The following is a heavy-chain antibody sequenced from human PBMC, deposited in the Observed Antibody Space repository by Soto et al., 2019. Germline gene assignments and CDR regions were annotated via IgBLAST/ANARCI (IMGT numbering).Heavy chain of an antibody. J-gene: IGHJ5*02. CDR1: GGSISSSSYY. Sequence: PSETLSLTCTVSGGSISSSSYYWGWIRQPPGKGLEWIGSIYYSGSTYYNPSLKSRVTISVDTSKNQFSLKLSSVTAADTAVYYCARQSSIAAASADWFDPWGQGTLVTVSS. CDR2: IYYSGST. V-gene: IGHV4-39*01. D-gene: IGHD6-13*01. CDR3: ARQSSIAAASADWFDP.